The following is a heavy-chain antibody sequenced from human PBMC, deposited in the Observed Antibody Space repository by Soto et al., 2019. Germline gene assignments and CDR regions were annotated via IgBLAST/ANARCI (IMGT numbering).Heavy chain of an antibody. Sequence: QITLKESGPTLVKPTQTLTLTCTFSGFSLSSTRMAVGWISQPPGKALEWLALLYWDGDKRYSPFLKSRLTITKDTSKNQVVLTMSNMAPVDTARYYCAHIVVAGLGYYFDYWGQGTLFTVSS. CDR3: AHIVVAGLGYYFDY. CDR2: LYWDGDK. CDR1: GFSLSSTRMA. V-gene: IGHV2-5*02. D-gene: IGHD6-19*01. J-gene: IGHJ4*02.